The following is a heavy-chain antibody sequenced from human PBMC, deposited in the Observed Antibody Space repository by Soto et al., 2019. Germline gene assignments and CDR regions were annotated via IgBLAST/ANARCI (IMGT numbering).Heavy chain of an antibody. V-gene: IGHV3-30*18. CDR2: ISYDGSEK. CDR3: AKSPNFYCSSPNCYKYYFDH. CDR1: GFTFNTYG. D-gene: IGHD2-2*02. Sequence: GGSLRLSCAASGFTFNTYGMHWVRQAPGKGLEWVAVISYDGSEKYYVDSVKGRFTISKDNSKNTLYLQMNSLRPEDTAVYYCAKSPNFYCSSPNCYKYYFDHWGKGTRVTVS. J-gene: IGHJ4*02.